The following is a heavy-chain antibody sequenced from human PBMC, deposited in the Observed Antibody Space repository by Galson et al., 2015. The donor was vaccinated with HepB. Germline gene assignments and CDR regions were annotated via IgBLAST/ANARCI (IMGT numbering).Heavy chain of an antibody. J-gene: IGHJ4*02. CDR1: GFTFDDYA. V-gene: IGHV3-9*01. D-gene: IGHD2-2*01. CDR3: VKSTDIVVVSAAMGFDY. Sequence: SLRLSCAASGFTFDDYAMHWVRQAPGKGLEWVSGITWNSGNIGYADSVKGRFIISRDNAKNSLYLQMNSLRAEDTALYYCVKSTDIVVVSAAMGFDYWGQGTLVTVSS. CDR2: ITWNSGNI.